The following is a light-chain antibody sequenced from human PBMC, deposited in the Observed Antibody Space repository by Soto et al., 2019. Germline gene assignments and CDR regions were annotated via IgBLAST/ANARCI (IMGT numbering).Light chain of an antibody. V-gene: IGKV3-20*01. CDR3: QQYATSPPRYT. CDR1: QSVSSSY. Sequence: EIVLTQSPGPLSLSPGERATLSCRASQSVSSSYLAWYQQKPGQAPRLLIYGTSSRATGIPDRFSGSGSGTDFTLTISRLEPEDFAVYYCQQYATSPPRYTFGQGTKLEIK. J-gene: IGKJ2*01. CDR2: GTS.